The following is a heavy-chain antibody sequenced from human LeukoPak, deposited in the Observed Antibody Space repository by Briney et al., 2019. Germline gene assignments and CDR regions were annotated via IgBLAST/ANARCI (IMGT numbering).Heavy chain of an antibody. CDR1: EFTFSSYA. J-gene: IGHJ4*02. Sequence: GGSLRLSCGASEFTFSSYAVSWVRQAPGKGLEWVSAISGSGGTTYYGDSVKGRFTISRDNSKNTLYLQMNSLRAEDTALYYCARGLVTKGYFDYWGQGTLVTVSS. V-gene: IGHV3-23*01. CDR2: ISGSGGTT. D-gene: IGHD2-21*02. CDR3: ARGLVTKGYFDY.